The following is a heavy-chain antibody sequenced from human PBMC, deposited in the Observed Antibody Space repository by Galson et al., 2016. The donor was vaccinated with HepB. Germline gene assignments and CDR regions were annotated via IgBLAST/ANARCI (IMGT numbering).Heavy chain of an antibody. J-gene: IGHJ1*01. D-gene: IGHD2-15*01. CDR3: ATRLGYCRGGTCFGRY. Sequence: SLRLSCAVSGFSVSDNYMSWDRQAPGKGVVWVSLIYSDGRTHHAESVKGRFTISRDNTKNTVYLQMNSLRVEDSAIYYCATRLGYCRGGTCFGRYWGQGSLVIVS. V-gene: IGHV3-53*01. CDR2: IYSDGRT. CDR1: GFSVSDNY.